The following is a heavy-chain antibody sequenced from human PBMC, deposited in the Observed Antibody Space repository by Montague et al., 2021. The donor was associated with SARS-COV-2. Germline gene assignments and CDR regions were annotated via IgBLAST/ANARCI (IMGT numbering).Heavy chain of an antibody. V-gene: IGHV3-30*09. Sequence: SLRLSCAASGFTFNNYAMHWVRQAPGKGLEWVAIISYDGSSKYYADSVKGRFAISRDNSKNTLYLKMNSLRAEDTAVYYCVRASLIKARIAVAGTTVYWGQGTLVTISS. CDR1: GFTFNNYA. CDR2: ISYDGSSK. D-gene: IGHD6-19*01. CDR3: VRASLIKARIAVAGTTVY. J-gene: IGHJ4*02.